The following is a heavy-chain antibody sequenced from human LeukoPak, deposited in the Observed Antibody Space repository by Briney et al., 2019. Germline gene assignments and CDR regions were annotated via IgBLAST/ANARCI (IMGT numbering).Heavy chain of an antibody. V-gene: IGHV4-59*01. D-gene: IGHD3-3*01. CDR2: IYYSGST. CDR1: GGSISSYY. J-gene: IGHJ3*02. CDR3: ARGKDFWSGSNVFDI. Sequence: SETLSLTCTVSGGSISSYYWSWIRQPPGKGLEWIGYIYYSGSTNYNPSLKSRVTISVDTSKNQFSLKLSSVTAADTAVSYCARGKDFWSGSNVFDIWGQGKMATVSS.